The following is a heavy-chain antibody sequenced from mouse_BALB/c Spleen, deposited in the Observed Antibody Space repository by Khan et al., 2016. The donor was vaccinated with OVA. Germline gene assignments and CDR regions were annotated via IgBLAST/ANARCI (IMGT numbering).Heavy chain of an antibody. CDR3: ARIKKIVATYFDY. CDR2: TNPTNGRT. CDR1: GYTFTSYW. D-gene: IGHD1-1*01. J-gene: IGHJ2*01. Sequence: QVQLQQSGAELVKAGASVKMSCKASGYTFTSYWMHWVKQRLGQGLEWFAETNPTNGRTYYNEKFKSKATLTVDKSSSTAYMLLSGPTFDDSAVYYCARIKKIVATYFDYGGQGTTLTVSS. V-gene: IGHV1S81*02.